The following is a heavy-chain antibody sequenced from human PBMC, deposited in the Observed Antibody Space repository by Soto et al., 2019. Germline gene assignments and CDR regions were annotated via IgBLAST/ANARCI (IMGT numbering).Heavy chain of an antibody. Sequence: SETLSLTCSVSGAAMNNYYGSWVRQPPGRGLEWIGYMYSSGSSNYNSSLKSRVTISVDTSKNQFSLKLSSVTAADTAVYYCVRSGHTFGGVMWGLGTLVTVSS. CDR1: GAAMNNYY. D-gene: IGHD3-16*01. J-gene: IGHJ4*02. V-gene: IGHV4-59*01. CDR2: MYSSGSS. CDR3: VRSGHTFGGVM.